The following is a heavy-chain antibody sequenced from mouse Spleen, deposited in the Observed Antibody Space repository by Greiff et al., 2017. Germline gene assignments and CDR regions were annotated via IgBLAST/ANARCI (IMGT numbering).Heavy chain of an antibody. CDR3: ERDAGDGGFAY. Sequence: VKLVESGGGLVQSGRSLRLSCATSGFTFSDFYMEWVRQAPGKGLEWIAASRNKANDYTTEYSASVKGRFIVSRDTSQSILYLQMNALRAEDTAIYYCERDAGDGGFAYWGQGTLGTVSA. CDR2: SRNKANDYTT. D-gene: IGHD3-3*01. J-gene: IGHJ3*01. V-gene: IGHV7-1*01. CDR1: GFTFSDFY.